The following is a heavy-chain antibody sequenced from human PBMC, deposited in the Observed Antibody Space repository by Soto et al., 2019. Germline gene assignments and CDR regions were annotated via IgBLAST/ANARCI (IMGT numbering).Heavy chain of an antibody. Sequence: EEQLVESGGGLVQPGVSLRLSCAASGFTFSNHVMNCVRQAPGRGLEWVSSITRDFNTYYADSVKGRVTISRDNSKDSLYLQMNSLRADDTAVYYCVNGDYYVGQGTLVTVSS. V-gene: IGHV3-48*01. D-gene: IGHD4-17*01. CDR1: GFTFSNHV. CDR2: ITRDFNT. J-gene: IGHJ4*02. CDR3: VNGDYY.